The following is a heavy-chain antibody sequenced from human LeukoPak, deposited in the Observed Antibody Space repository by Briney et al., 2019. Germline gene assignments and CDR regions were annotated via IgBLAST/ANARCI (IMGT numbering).Heavy chain of an antibody. CDR3: AREDHTAMVDS. CDR2: INHSGST. CDR1: GGSFSGYY. J-gene: IGHJ4*02. V-gene: IGHV4-34*01. D-gene: IGHD5-18*01. Sequence: PSETLSLTCAVYGGSFSGYYWSWIRQPPGKGLEWIGEINHSGSTNYNPSIKSRVTISVDTSKNQFSLNLTSVTAADTAVYYCAREDHTAMVDSWGQGTLVTVSS.